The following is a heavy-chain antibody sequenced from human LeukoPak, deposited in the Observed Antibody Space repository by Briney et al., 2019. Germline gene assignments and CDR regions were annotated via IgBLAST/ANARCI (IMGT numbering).Heavy chain of an antibody. CDR2: IIPIFGTA. Sequence: ASVKVSCKASGGTFSSYAISWVRQAPGQGLEWMGGIIPIFGTANYAQKFQGRVTITADKSTSTAYMELSSLRSEDTAVYYCASYDSSGYYYGDFDYWGQGTLVTVSS. CDR3: ASYDSSGYYYGDFDY. V-gene: IGHV1-69*06. D-gene: IGHD3-22*01. J-gene: IGHJ4*02. CDR1: GGTFSSYA.